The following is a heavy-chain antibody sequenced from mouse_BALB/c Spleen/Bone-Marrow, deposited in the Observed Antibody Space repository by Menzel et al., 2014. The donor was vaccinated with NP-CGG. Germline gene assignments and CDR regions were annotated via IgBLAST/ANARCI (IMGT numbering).Heavy chain of an antibody. CDR1: GFNIKDTY. CDR3: ARNGNYGAWFAY. D-gene: IGHD2-1*01. V-gene: IGHV14-3*02. Sequence: VHVKQSGAELVKPGASVKLSCTASGFNIKDTYMHWVKQRPEQGLEWIGRIDPANGNAEYDPKFQGKATITADTSSNTAYLQLSSLTSEDTAVYYCARNGNYGAWFAYWGQGTLVTVSA. J-gene: IGHJ3*01. CDR2: IDPANGNA.